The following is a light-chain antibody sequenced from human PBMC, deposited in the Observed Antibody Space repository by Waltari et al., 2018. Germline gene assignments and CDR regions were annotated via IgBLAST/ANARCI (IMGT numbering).Light chain of an antibody. CDR3: CSYAGHSTYV. Sequence: QSALTQPASVSGSPGQSITISCTGTSSDVGKYNLVSRYQQHPGKAPKLMIYEVSQRPSWVSNRFSGSKSGNTASLTISGLQPEDATDYYCCSYAGHSTYVFGTGTKVTVL. J-gene: IGLJ1*01. CDR2: EVS. V-gene: IGLV2-23*02. CDR1: SSDVGKYNL.